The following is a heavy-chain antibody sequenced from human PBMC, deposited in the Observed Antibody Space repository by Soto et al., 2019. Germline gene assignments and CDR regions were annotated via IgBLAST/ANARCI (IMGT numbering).Heavy chain of an antibody. V-gene: IGHV1-2*04. CDR1: GYTFTGYY. J-gene: IGHJ3*02. D-gene: IGHD3-10*01. CDR3: AREIITRVRSHAFDI. Sequence: ASVKVSCKASGYTFTGYYMHWVRQAPGQGLEWMGWNNPNSGGTNYAQKFQGWVTMNRETSISTAYIEQSRLRSDDTAVFYCAREIITRVRSHAFDIWGQGTMVTVSS. CDR2: NNPNSGGT.